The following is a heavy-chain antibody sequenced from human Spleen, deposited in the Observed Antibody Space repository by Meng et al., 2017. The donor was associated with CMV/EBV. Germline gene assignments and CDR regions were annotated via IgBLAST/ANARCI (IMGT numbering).Heavy chain of an antibody. D-gene: IGHD5-18*01. CDR2: IYHSGNS. J-gene: IGHJ5*02. CDR1: IIRGSYH. V-gene: IGHV4-31*02. Sequence: IIRGSYHWSWIRQHPGKGLEWIGYIYHSGNSHYNPSLKSRVAISVDTSKNQFSLTMSSVTAADTAVYYCARGPHVDSAMVLYNWFGPWGQGTLVTVSS. CDR3: ARGPHVDSAMVLYNWFGP.